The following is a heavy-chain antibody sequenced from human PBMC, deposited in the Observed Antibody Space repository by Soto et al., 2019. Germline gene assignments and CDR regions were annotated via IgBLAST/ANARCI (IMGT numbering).Heavy chain of an antibody. CDR2: VNHSGST. CDR1: GGSFSGYY. CDR3: ARDRFEYSSSSFLYYYYGMDV. Sequence: SETLSLTCAVYGGSFSGYYWSWIRQPPGKGLEWIGEVNHSGSTNYNPSLKSRVTISVDTSKNQFSLKLSSVTAEDTAVYYCARDRFEYSSSSFLYYYYGMDVWGQGTTVTVAS. J-gene: IGHJ6*02. V-gene: IGHV4-34*01. D-gene: IGHD6-6*01.